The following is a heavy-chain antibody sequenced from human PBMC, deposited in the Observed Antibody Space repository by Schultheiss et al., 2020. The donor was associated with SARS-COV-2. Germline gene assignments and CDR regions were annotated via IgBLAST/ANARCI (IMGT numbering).Heavy chain of an antibody. Sequence: SETLSLTCTVSGGSISSGGYYWSWIRQPPGKGLEWIGYIYYSGSTNYNPSLKSRVTISVDTSKNQFSLKLSSVTAADTAVYYCASSLYSGSYRDAFDIWGQGTMVTVSS. CDR3: ASSLYSGSYRDAFDI. V-gene: IGHV4-61*08. J-gene: IGHJ3*02. D-gene: IGHD1-26*01. CDR1: GGSISSGGYY. CDR2: IYYSGST.